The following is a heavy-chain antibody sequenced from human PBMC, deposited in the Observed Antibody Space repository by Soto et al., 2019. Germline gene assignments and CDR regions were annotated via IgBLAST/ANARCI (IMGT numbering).Heavy chain of an antibody. CDR1: WDSVSSNSAA. D-gene: IGHD3-16*01. CDR3: ASEGFYDHDAFDI. J-gene: IGHJ3*02. Sequence: SQTCSLTCVISWDSVSSNSAAWNWIRQSPSRGLEWLGRTYYRSKWYNDYAVSVKSRITINPDTSKNQFSLQLNSVTPEDTAVYYCASEGFYDHDAFDIWGQGTMVTVSS. V-gene: IGHV6-1*01. CDR2: TYYRSKWYN.